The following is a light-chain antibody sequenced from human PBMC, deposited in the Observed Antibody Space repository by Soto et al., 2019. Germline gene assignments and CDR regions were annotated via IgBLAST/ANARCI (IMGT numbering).Light chain of an antibody. Sequence: VLTQSPGTLSLYPGDKATLSCRASQRVSSSTYLAWYQQRPGQAPRLLIYDASSRATGIPDRFSGSGSGTDFTLTIGRLEPEDSAVYYCQQYGSSPVTFGQGTRLEI. V-gene: IGKV3-20*01. CDR1: QRVSSSTY. J-gene: IGKJ5*01. CDR2: DAS. CDR3: QQYGSSPVT.